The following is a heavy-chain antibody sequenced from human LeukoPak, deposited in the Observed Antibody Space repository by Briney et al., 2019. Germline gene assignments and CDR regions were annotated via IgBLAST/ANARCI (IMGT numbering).Heavy chain of an antibody. CDR1: GGSISSGSYY. V-gene: IGHV4-61*01. CDR3: ARVAGMTTVDY. J-gene: IGHJ4*02. D-gene: IGHD4-11*01. Sequence: SETLSLTCTVSGGSISSGSYYWSWIRQPPGKGLEWIGYIYYSGSTNYNPSLKSRVTISVDASKNQFSLKLSSMTAADTAVYYCARVAGMTTVDYWGQGTLVTVSS. CDR2: IYYSGST.